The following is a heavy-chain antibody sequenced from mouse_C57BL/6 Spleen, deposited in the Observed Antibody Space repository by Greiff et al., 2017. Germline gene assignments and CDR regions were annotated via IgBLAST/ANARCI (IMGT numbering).Heavy chain of an antibody. J-gene: IGHJ2*01. CDR3: ARDGGSSLYYFDY. V-gene: IGHV5-16*01. Sequence: EVQVVESEGGLVQPGSSMKLSCTASGFTFSDYYMAWVRQVPEKGLEWVANINYDGSSTYYLDSLKSRFIISRDNAKNILYLQMSSLKSEDTATYYCARDGGSSLYYFDYWGQGTTRTVSS. CDR1: GFTFSDYY. D-gene: IGHD1-1*01. CDR2: INYDGSST.